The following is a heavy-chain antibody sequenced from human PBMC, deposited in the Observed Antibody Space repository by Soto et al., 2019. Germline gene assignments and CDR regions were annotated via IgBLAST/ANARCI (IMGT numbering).Heavy chain of an antibody. CDR1: GYSFTDYW. CDR2: IYPGDSET. D-gene: IGHD3-10*01. CDR3: ARLARIGLYSMVRGVPIDY. V-gene: IGHV5-51*03. J-gene: IGHJ4*02. Sequence: EVQLVQSGAEVRKPGESLKISCKGSGYSFTDYWIGWVRQMPGEGLEWLGIIYPGDSETTYRPSFQGQVTISVDKSISTAFLQWSSLKASDTAIYYCARLARIGLYSMVRGVPIDYWGQGTLVTVSS.